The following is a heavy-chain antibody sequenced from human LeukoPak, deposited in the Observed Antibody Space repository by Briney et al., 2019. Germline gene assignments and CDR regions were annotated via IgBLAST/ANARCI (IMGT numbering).Heavy chain of an antibody. V-gene: IGHV3-48*03. CDR2: TSRGGSDI. D-gene: IGHD2-21*01. J-gene: IGHJ4*02. CDR3: VRARLIRLENFFDY. Sequence: GGSLRLSCVTSGFTFSNHEMNWVRQAPGKGLEWVAYTSRGGSDISYADSVKGRFTISSDIASNTLYLQMNSLRVEDTAVYFCVRARLIRLENFFDYWGQGTLVTVSS. CDR1: GFTFSNHE.